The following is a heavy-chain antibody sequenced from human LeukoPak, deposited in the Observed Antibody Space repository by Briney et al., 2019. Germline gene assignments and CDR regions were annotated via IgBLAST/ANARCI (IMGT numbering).Heavy chain of an antibody. D-gene: IGHD2-21*02. V-gene: IGHV3-9*01. CDR1: GFTFDYYA. CDR2: FIWYSGTI. CDR3: AKDGGNDSQMEGYYNYMDV. J-gene: IGHJ6*03. Sequence: PGRSLRLSCAASGFTFDYYAVQWGRQARGEGLEWVPGFIWYSGTIGDAACLKGGFTISRDNAKNSLYLKMNRLRPGDTALYYCAKDGGNDSQMEGYYNYMDVWGKGTTVTVSS.